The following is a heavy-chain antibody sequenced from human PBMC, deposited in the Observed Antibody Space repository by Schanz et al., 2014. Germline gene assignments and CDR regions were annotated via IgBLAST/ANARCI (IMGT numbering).Heavy chain of an antibody. CDR3: AKSQGSSFDS. V-gene: IGHV3-23*01. Sequence: EVQLLESGGGLVQPGGSLRLSCLASGFAFSSYGMNWLRQAPGKGLEWVSSINTGGDSTYYADSVKGRFTISRDNSKNTLYLQMNSLRAEDTAVYYCAKSQGSSFDSWGQGTLVTVSS. D-gene: IGHD6-13*01. CDR2: INTGGDST. CDR1: GFAFSSYG. J-gene: IGHJ4*02.